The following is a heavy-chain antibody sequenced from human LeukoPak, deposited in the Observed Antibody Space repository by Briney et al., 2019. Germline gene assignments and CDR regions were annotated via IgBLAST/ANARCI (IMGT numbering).Heavy chain of an antibody. V-gene: IGHV3-30*02. Sequence: GGSLRLSCAGSGFTFSHYGMHWVRQAPGKGLEWVAGIQYDGSKTYYGDSVKGRFSISRDNSKNTLYLQMNSLKAEDTAVYYCAKGLRIAAAIDYWGQGTLVTVSS. J-gene: IGHJ4*02. CDR3: AKGLRIAAAIDY. CDR2: IQYDGSKT. CDR1: GFTFSHYG. D-gene: IGHD6-13*01.